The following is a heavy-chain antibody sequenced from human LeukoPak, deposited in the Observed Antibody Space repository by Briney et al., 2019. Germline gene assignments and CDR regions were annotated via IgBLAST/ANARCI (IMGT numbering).Heavy chain of an antibody. D-gene: IGHD6-13*01. Sequence: GGSLRLSCAASGFTFSSYWMHWVRQAPGKGLVWVSRINSDGSSTSYADSVKGRFTISRDNAKNTLYLQMNSLRAEDTAVYYCARERKGSSWYDMSLGAFDIWGQGTMVTVSS. CDR3: ARERKGSSWYDMSLGAFDI. CDR1: GFTFSSYW. CDR2: INSDGSST. J-gene: IGHJ3*02. V-gene: IGHV3-74*01.